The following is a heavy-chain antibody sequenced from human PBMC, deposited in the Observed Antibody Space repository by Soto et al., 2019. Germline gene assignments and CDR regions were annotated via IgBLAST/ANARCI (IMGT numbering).Heavy chain of an antibody. CDR3: TXXSYSSIIVVXXXY. CDR1: GFTFSNDW. V-gene: IGHV3-15*07. J-gene: IGHJ4*01. D-gene: IGHD3-22*01. Sequence: WGSLRLSCAASGFTFSNDWINWVRQAPGKGLEWVGRIKSKTDGGTPDYAAPVKGRFAISRDDSKNMVYLQMNSLKTEDTGIYYGTXXSYSSIIVVXXXYXGHGTLVTVSS. CDR2: IKSKTDGGTP.